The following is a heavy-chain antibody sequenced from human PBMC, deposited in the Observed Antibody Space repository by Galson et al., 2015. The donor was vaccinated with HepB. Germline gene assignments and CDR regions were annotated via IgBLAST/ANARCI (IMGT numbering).Heavy chain of an antibody. CDR3: ARDHSEGLSSSLPQYYYYYYYMDV. CDR2: TYYRSKWYN. D-gene: IGHD1-26*01. Sequence: CAISGDSVSSNSAAWNRIRQSPSRGLEWLGRTYYRSKWYNDYAVSVKSRITINPDTSKNQFSLQLNSVTPEDTAVYYCARDHSEGLSSSLPQYYYYYYYMDVWGKGTTVTVPS. J-gene: IGHJ6*03. V-gene: IGHV6-1*01. CDR1: GDSVSSNSAA.